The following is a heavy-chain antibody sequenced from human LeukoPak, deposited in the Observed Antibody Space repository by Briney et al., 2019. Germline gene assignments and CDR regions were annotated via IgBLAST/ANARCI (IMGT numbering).Heavy chain of an antibody. J-gene: IGHJ4*02. Sequence: GGSLRLSCIGSGFTFSSTLMHWVRQAPGKGLVWLSRMNSDGTTINYADSEKGRFTISRDNAKNTLYLQMNSLGADDTAVYYCATAGYYRFDYWGQGTLVTVSS. CDR2: MNSDGTTI. D-gene: IGHD3-16*01. CDR3: ATAGYYRFDY. CDR1: GFTFSSTL. V-gene: IGHV3-74*01.